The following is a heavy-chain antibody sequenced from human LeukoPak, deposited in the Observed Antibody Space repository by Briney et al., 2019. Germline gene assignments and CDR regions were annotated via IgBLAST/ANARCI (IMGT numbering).Heavy chain of an antibody. D-gene: IGHD1-1*01. CDR2: IIPIFGTA. Sequence: ASVEVSCKASGGTFSSYAISWVRQAPGQGLEWMGGIIPIFGTANYAQKFQGRVTITADESTSTAYMELSSLRSEDTAVYYCARVRGQLERRRAFDIWGQGTMVTVSS. CDR3: ARVRGQLERRRAFDI. J-gene: IGHJ3*02. CDR1: GGTFSSYA. V-gene: IGHV1-69*13.